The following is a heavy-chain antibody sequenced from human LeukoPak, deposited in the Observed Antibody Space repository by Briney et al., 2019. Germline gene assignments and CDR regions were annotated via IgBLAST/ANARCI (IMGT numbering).Heavy chain of an antibody. J-gene: IGHJ4*02. CDR2: IYSGGST. CDR3: VKGGGNVRRYFEY. CDR1: GFTVSTNY. Sequence: GGSLRLSCAASGFTVSTNYMNWVRQAPGKGLEWVSVIYSGGSTYYADSVKGRFTISRDNAKNTLYLQMNSLRAEDTAVYYCVKGGGNVRRYFEYWGQGTLVTVSS. V-gene: IGHV3-53*01. D-gene: IGHD4-23*01.